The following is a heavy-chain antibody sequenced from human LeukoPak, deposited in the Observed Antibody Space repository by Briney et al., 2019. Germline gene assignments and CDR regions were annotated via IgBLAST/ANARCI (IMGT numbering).Heavy chain of an antibody. J-gene: IGHJ3*02. CDR3: AREGSGTYAFDI. CDR1: GFTFSSYS. D-gene: IGHD1-26*01. Sequence: GGSLRLSCAASGFTFSSYSMNWVRQAPGKGLEWVSSISSSSSYIYYADSLKGRFTISRDNAKNSLYLQMSSLRAEDTAVYYCAREGSGTYAFDIWGQGTMVTVSS. CDR2: ISSSSSYI. V-gene: IGHV3-21*01.